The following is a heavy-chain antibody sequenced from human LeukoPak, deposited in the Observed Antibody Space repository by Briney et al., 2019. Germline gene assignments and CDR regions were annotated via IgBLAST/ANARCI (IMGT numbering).Heavy chain of an antibody. CDR2: INHSGST. V-gene: IGHV4-34*01. CDR3: ARGYCSGVSCYSLDY. Sequence: SETLSLTCAVYGGSFSGYYWSWIRQPPGKGLEWIGEINHSGSTNYNPSLKSRVTMSVDTSKNQFSLRLSSVTAADTAVYYCARGYCSGVSCYSLDYWGQGTLVTVSS. J-gene: IGHJ4*02. CDR1: GGSFSGYY. D-gene: IGHD2-15*01.